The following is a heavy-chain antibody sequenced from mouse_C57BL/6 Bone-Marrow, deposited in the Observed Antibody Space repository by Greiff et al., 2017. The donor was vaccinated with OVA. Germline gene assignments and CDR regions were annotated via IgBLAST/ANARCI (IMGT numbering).Heavy chain of an antibody. V-gene: IGHV14-3*01. CDR1: GFNIKNTY. J-gene: IGHJ4*01. Sequence: VQLQQSVAELVRPGASVKLSCTASGFNIKNTYMHWVKQRPEQGLEWIGRIDPANDNTKYAPKFQGKATMTADTSSNTAYLQLSKLSSEDTAVYCCARGDCGSNFYAMDYWGQGTSVTVSS. D-gene: IGHD1-1*01. CDR2: IDPANDNT. CDR3: ARGDCGSNFYAMDY.